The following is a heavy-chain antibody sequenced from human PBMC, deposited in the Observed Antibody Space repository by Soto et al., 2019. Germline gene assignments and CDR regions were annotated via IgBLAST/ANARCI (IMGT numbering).Heavy chain of an antibody. CDR2: IWYDGSNK. Sequence: SLRLSCAASGFTFSSYGMHWVRQAPGKGLEWVAVIWYDGSNKYYADSVKGRFTISRDNSKNTLYLQMNSLRAEDTAVYYCARVEGYCSGGSCSVGYYYYGMDVWGQGTTVTVSS. D-gene: IGHD2-15*01. CDR1: GFTFSSYG. V-gene: IGHV3-33*01. J-gene: IGHJ6*02. CDR3: ARVEGYCSGGSCSVGYYYYGMDV.